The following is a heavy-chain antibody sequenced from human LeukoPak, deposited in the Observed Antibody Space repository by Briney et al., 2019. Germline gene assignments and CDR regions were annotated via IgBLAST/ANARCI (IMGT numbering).Heavy chain of an antibody. V-gene: IGHV4-34*01. CDR3: ARGRSYYYGSGSYYKPIKLALFDY. CDR2: INHSGST. CDR1: GGSFSGYY. J-gene: IGHJ4*02. Sequence: PSETLSLTCAVYGGSFSGYYWSWIRQPPGKGLEWIGEINHSGSTNYNPSLKSRVTISVDTSKNQFSLKLSSVAAADTAVYYCARGRSYYYGSGSYYKPIKLALFDYWGQGTLVTVSS. D-gene: IGHD3-10*01.